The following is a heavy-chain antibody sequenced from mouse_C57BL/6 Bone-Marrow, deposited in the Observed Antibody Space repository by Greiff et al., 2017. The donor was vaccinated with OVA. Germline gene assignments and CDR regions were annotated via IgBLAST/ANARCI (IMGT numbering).Heavy chain of an antibody. CDR1: GYAFSSSW. CDR3: AQTAQASEYFDY. V-gene: IGHV1-82*01. J-gene: IGHJ2*01. CDR2: IYPGDGDT. D-gene: IGHD3-2*02. Sequence: VKLVESGPELVKPGASVKISCKASGYAFSSSWMNWVKQRPGKGLEWIGRIYPGDGDTNYNGKFKGKATLTADKSSSTAYMQLSSLTSEDAAVYFCAQTAQASEYFDYWGQGTTLTVSS.